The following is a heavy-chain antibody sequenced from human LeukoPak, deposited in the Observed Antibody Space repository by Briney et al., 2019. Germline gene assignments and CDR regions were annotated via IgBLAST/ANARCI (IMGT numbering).Heavy chain of an antibody. CDR3: ARKGWFGEYDY. Sequence: GGSLRLSCAASGFTFSSYDMHWVRQATGKGLEWVSAIGTAGDTYYPGSVKGRFTISRENAKNSLYLQMNSLRAGDTAVYYCARKGWFGEYDYWGQGTLVTVSS. D-gene: IGHD3-10*01. CDR1: GFTFSSYD. J-gene: IGHJ4*02. CDR2: IGTAGDT. V-gene: IGHV3-13*01.